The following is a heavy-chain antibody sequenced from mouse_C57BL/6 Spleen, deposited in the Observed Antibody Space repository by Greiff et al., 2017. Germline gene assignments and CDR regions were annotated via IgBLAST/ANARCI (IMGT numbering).Heavy chain of an antibody. J-gene: IGHJ2*01. CDR2: IYPGDGDT. CDR1: GYAFSSYW. D-gene: IGHD3-2*02. V-gene: IGHV1-80*01. Sequence: VQLVESGAELVKPGASVKISCKASGYAFSSYWMNWVKQRPGKGLEWIGQIYPGDGDTNYNGKFKGKATLTADKSSSTAYMQLSSLTSEDSAVYFCARDSSGYPNYWGQGTTLTVSS. CDR3: ARDSSGYPNY.